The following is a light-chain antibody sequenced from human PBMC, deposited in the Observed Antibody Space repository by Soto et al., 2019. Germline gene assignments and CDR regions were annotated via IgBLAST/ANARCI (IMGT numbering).Light chain of an antibody. J-gene: IGLJ1*01. CDR2: EVS. CDR3: ISHGGSNPFDV. V-gene: IGLV2-14*03. Sequence: QSALTQPASVSRSPGKSISISCTGTSSDIGRYNYVSWYPQHPGKAPKRIIYEVSNRPSGVSNRFSASKSGNTASLTISGLQAEDEANYYSISHGGSNPFDVFGGGTKVTVL. CDR1: SSDIGRYNY.